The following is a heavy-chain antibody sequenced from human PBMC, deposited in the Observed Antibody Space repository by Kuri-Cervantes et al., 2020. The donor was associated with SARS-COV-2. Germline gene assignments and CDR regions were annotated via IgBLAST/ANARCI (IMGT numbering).Heavy chain of an antibody. CDR3: ARDRQGGRIRITIFGVASYGMDV. CDR1: GFAFSSYS. J-gene: IGHJ6*02. Sequence: GESLKISCAASGFAFSSYSMNWVRQAPGKGLEWVSSISSSSSTIYYADSVKGRFTISRDNAKNSLYLQMNSLRAEDTAVYYCARDRQGGRIRITIFGVASYGMDVWGQGTTVTVSS. CDR2: ISSSSSTI. D-gene: IGHD3-3*01. V-gene: IGHV3-48*01.